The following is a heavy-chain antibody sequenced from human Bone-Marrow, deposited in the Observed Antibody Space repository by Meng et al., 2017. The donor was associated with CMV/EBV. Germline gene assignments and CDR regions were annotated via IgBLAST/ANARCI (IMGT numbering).Heavy chain of an antibody. CDR2: INPNSGGT. Sequence: ASVKVSCKASGYTFTGYYMHWVRQAPGQGLEWMGRINPNSGGTNYAQKFQGRVTMTRDTSISTAYMELSRLRSDDTAVYYCARARPYSSSWYSYNWFDPWGQGTLVTVPS. CDR1: GYTFTGYY. D-gene: IGHD6-13*01. CDR3: ARARPYSSSWYSYNWFDP. V-gene: IGHV1-2*06. J-gene: IGHJ5*02.